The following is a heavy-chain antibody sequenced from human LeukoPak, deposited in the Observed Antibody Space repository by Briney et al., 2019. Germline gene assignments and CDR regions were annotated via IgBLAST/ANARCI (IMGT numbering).Heavy chain of an antibody. CDR1: GYTFTGYY. Sequence: ASVKVSCKASGYTFTGYYMHWVRQAPGQGLEWMGWINPNSGGTNYAQKFQGRVTMTRDTTISTAYMELGRLRSDDTAVYYCARGTTGGSSYWGQGTLVTVSS. J-gene: IGHJ4*02. CDR3: ARGTTGGSSY. D-gene: IGHD1-1*01. CDR2: INPNSGGT. V-gene: IGHV1-2*02.